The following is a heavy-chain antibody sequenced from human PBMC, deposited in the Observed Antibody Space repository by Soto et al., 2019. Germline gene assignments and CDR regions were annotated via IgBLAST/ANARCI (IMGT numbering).Heavy chain of an antibody. V-gene: IGHV3-23*01. J-gene: IGHJ4*02. CDR1: GFTFHTYA. Sequence: VSLRLSCAASGFTFHTYAMGWVRQAPGKGLEWVSSLSGSGGSTNYAGSVKGRFSISRDNSKDTLYLQMNNLRPEDTAMYYCAKDLRDWGFFDYWGMGTLVTVSS. D-gene: IGHD3-16*01. CDR2: LSGSGGST. CDR3: AKDLRDWGFFDY.